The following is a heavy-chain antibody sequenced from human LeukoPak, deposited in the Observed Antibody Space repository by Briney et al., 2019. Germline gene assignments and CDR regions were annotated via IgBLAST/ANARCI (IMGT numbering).Heavy chain of an antibody. D-gene: IGHD6-19*01. CDR2: ISSSSSTI. CDR1: GFTFSSYS. Sequence: GSLRLSCAASGFTFSSYSMNWVRQAPGKGLEWVSYISSSSSTIYYADSVKGRFTISRDDAKNSLYLQMNSLRAEDTAVYYCARVGDSSGWYSNYFDYWGQGTLVTVSS. V-gene: IGHV3-48*04. J-gene: IGHJ4*02. CDR3: ARVGDSSGWYSNYFDY.